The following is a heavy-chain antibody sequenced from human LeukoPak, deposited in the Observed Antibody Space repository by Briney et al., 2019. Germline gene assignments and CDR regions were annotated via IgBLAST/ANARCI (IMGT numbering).Heavy chain of an antibody. D-gene: IGHD2-15*01. CDR2: IYYSGST. V-gene: IGHV4-59*01. CDR3: ARGLEGYYYYYYMDV. CDR1: GGSITSYY. J-gene: IGHJ6*03. Sequence: SETLSLTCTVSGGSITSYYWSWIRQPPGKGLEWIGYIYYSGSTNHNPPLKSRVTMSVDTSKNQFSLKLSSVTAADTAVYYCARGLEGYYYYYYMDVWGKGTTVTVSS.